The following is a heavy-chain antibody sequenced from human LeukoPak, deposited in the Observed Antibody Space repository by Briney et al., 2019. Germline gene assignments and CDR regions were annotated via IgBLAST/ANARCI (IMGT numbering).Heavy chain of an antibody. CDR1: GFTFDDYA. V-gene: IGHV3-9*01. CDR2: ISWNSGSI. CDR3: AKDGIRYCSSTSCPIGDY. J-gene: IGHJ4*02. Sequence: PGGSLRLSCAASGFTFDDYAMHWVRQAPGKGLEWVSGISWNSGSIGYADSVKGRFTISRDNAKNSLYLQMNSLRAEDTALYYCAKDGIRYCSSTSCPIGDYWGQGTLVTVSS. D-gene: IGHD2-2*01.